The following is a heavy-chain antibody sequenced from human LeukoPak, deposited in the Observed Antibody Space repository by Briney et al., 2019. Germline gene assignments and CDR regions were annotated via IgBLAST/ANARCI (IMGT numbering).Heavy chain of an antibody. V-gene: IGHV3-7*03. Sequence: PGGSLRLSCAASGFTFSSYWMSWVRQAPGKGLEWVANIRHDGSEKYYVDSVKGRFTISRDNAKDSLYLQMNSLRAEDTAVFYCARDQYDTWSRRGNFDSWGQGTLVIVSS. J-gene: IGHJ4*02. CDR3: ARDQYDTWSRRGNFDS. CDR1: GFTFSSYW. CDR2: IRHDGSEK. D-gene: IGHD3-3*01.